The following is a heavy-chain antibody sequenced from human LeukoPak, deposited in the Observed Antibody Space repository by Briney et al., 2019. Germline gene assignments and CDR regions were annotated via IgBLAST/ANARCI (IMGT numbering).Heavy chain of an antibody. D-gene: IGHD3-16*02. V-gene: IGHV3-23*01. J-gene: IGHJ4*02. CDR2: ISGGGGST. CDR3: AKAFYDYVWGSYRHPYYFDY. Sequence: GGSLRLSCAASGFTFSSYAMSWVRQAPGKGLEWVSAISGGGGSTYYADSVKGRFTISRDNSKNTLYLQMNSLRAEDTAVYYCAKAFYDYVWGSYRHPYYFDYWGQGTLVTVSS. CDR1: GFTFSSYA.